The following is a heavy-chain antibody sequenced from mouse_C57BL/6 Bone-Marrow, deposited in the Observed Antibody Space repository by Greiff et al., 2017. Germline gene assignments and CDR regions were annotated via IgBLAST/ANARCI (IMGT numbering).Heavy chain of an antibody. Sequence: VQLKESGPGLAKPSQTLSLTCSVTGYSITSDYWNWIRKFPGNKLEYMGYISYSGSTYYNPSLKSRNSIPRDTSKAQYYLQLNSGTAEVTATYYCARSHYYGSSYDFDVWGTGTTVTVSS. D-gene: IGHD1-1*01. J-gene: IGHJ1*03. CDR1: GYSITSDY. V-gene: IGHV3-8*01. CDR3: ARSHYYGSSYDFDV. CDR2: ISYSGST.